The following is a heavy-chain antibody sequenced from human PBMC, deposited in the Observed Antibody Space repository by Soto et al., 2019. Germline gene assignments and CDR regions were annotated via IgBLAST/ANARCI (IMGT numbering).Heavy chain of an antibody. CDR3: ARAGGTTVTGLWHFDS. CDR2: IWYDGTQK. D-gene: IGHD4-17*01. J-gene: IGHJ4*02. CDR1: GFTFNTYS. Sequence: GGSLRLSCEASGFTFNTYSVHWVRQPPGKGLEWLAAIWYDGTQKYYADSVKGRFIISRDNSKKTLYLEMNSLRAEDTAVYYCARAGGTTVTGLWHFDSWGQGTLVTVSS. V-gene: IGHV3-33*01.